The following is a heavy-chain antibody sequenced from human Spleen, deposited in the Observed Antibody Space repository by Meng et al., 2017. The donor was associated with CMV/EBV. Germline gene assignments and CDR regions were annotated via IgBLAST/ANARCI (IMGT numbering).Heavy chain of an antibody. CDR2: ISSSGSTI. D-gene: IGHD2-2*01. CDR1: GFTFSDYY. J-gene: IGHJ6*02. CDR3: ARGRLPAAIFDSGMDV. V-gene: IGHV3-11*04. Sequence: GGSLRLSCAASGFTFSDYYMSWIRQAPGKGLEWVSYISSSGSTIYYADSVKGRFTISRDNAKNSLYLQMNSLRAEDTAVYFCARGRLPAAIFDSGMDVWGQGTPVTVSS.